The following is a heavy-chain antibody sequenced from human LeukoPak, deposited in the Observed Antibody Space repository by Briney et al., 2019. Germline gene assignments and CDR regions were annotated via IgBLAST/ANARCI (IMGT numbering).Heavy chain of an antibody. CDR3: AKGKPELRYYFDY. J-gene: IGHJ4*02. Sequence: GGSLRLSCAVSGFTFNNYAMTWVRQAPGKGLEWVSAISGSGGSTYYADSVKGRFTISRDNSKNTLYLQMNSLRAEDTAVYYCAKGKPELRYYFDYWGQGTLVVVSS. D-gene: IGHD1-7*01. V-gene: IGHV3-23*01. CDR2: ISGSGGST. CDR1: GFTFNNYA.